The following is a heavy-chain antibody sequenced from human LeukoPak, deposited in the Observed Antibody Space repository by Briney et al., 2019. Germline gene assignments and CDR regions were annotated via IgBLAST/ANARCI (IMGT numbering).Heavy chain of an antibody. CDR1: GGSISSYY. CDR2: IYTSGST. V-gene: IGHV4-4*07. CDR3: ARDPGPYYDILTGWDV. J-gene: IGHJ6*02. Sequence: PSETLSLTCTVSGGSISSYYWSWIRQPAGKGLEWIGRIYTSGSTNYNPSLKSRVTMSVDTSKNQFSLKLSSVTAADTAVYYCARDPGPYYDILTGWDVWGQGTTVTVSS. D-gene: IGHD3-9*01.